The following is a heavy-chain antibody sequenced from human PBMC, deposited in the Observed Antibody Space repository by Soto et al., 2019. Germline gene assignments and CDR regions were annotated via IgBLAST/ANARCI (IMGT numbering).Heavy chain of an antibody. CDR1: GGSFSGYY. CDR2: INHSGST. Sequence: SSETLSLTCAVYGGSFSGYYWSWIRQPPGKGLEWIGEINHSGSTNYNPSLKSRVTISVDTSKNQFSLKLSSVTAADTAVYYCARGRVVPAGYYYYYMDVWGKGTTVTVSS. CDR3: ARGRVVPAGYYYYYMDV. V-gene: IGHV4-34*01. J-gene: IGHJ6*03. D-gene: IGHD2-2*01.